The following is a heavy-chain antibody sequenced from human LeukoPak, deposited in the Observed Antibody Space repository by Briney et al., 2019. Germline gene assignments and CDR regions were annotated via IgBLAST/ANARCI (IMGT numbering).Heavy chain of an antibody. CDR2: INHSGST. V-gene: IGHV4-34*01. D-gene: IGHD5-24*01. J-gene: IGHJ4*02. CDR1: GGSFSGYY. Sequence: PSETLSLTCAVYGGSFSGYYWSWIRPPPGKGLERIGEINHSGSTNYNPSLKSRVTISVDTSKNQFSLKLSSVTAADTAVYYCARGSYKGPLFPRVQNDYWGQGTLVTVSS. CDR3: ARGSYKGPLFPRVQNDY.